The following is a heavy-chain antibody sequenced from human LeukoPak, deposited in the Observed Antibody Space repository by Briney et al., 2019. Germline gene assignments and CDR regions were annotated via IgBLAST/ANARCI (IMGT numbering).Heavy chain of an antibody. CDR3: AKANWGNPFDS. CDR1: GFTFDDYT. D-gene: IGHD7-27*01. CDR2: ISANSATV. J-gene: IGHJ4*02. Sequence: GGSLRLSCAASGFTFDDYTMHWVRQAPGKGLQWVSVISANSATVGYTDSVKGRFTISRDNAKNSLYLQMNSLRSEDTAFYYCAKANWGNPFDSWGQGTLVTVSS. V-gene: IGHV3-9*01.